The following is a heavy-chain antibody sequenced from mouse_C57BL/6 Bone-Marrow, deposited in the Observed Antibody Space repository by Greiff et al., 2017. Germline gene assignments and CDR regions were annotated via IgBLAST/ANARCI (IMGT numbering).Heavy chain of an antibody. V-gene: IGHV5-9-1*02. CDR3: TREGGDGYYAMDY. D-gene: IGHD2-3*01. CDR1: GFTFSSYA. J-gene: IGHJ4*01. CDR2: ISSGGDYI. Sequence: EVQGVESGEGLVKPGGSLKLSCAASGFTFSSYAMSWVRQTPEKRLEWVAYISSGGDYIYYADTVKGRFTISRDNARKTLYLQMSSLKSEDTAMYYCTREGGDGYYAMDYWGQGTSVTVSS.